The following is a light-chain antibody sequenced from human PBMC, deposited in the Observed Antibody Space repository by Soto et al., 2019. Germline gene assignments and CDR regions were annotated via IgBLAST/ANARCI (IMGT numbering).Light chain of an antibody. J-gene: IGLJ2*01. CDR2: EVS. CDR1: SSDVGGYNY. Sequence: QSALTQPPSASGSPGQSVTISCTGTSSDVGGYNYVSWYQQHPGKAPKLMIYEVSKRPSGVPDRFSGSKSGNTASLTVSGLQAEDEPDYYCSSYAGSYVVFGGGTKRTVL. CDR3: SSYAGSYVV. V-gene: IGLV2-8*01.